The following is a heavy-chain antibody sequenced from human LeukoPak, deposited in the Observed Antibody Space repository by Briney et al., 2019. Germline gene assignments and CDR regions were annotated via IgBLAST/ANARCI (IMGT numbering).Heavy chain of an antibody. Sequence: PSETLSLTCTLSGGSISSSSFYWGWIRQPPGKGLEWIGSIYYSGSTYYNPSLKSRVTISVDTSKNQFSLKLSSVTAADTAVYYCARGFEGYYDSSGYFDYWGQGTLVTVSS. J-gene: IGHJ4*02. CDR2: IYYSGST. V-gene: IGHV4-39*07. CDR3: ARGFEGYYDSSGYFDY. D-gene: IGHD3-22*01. CDR1: GGSISSSSFY.